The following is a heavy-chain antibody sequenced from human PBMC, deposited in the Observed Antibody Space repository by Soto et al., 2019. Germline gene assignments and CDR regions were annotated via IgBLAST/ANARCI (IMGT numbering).Heavy chain of an antibody. CDR2: IFYTGRT. J-gene: IGHJ4*02. D-gene: IGHD3-10*01. CDR3: ARSYYGSGSYALYFDY. CDR1: GGSITSDNYY. V-gene: IGHV4-39*01. Sequence: PSETLSLTCSVSGGSITSDNYYWGWIRQPPGKGLEWLGTIFYTGRTYQNPSLKSRVTISVDTSNNQFSLELNSVTAADTAVFYCARSYYGSGSYALYFDYWGQGTLVTVSS.